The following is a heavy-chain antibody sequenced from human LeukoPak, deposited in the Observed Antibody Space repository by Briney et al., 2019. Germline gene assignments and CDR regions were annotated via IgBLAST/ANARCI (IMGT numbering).Heavy chain of an antibody. V-gene: IGHV4-39*07. CDR1: GGSISSSSYY. J-gene: IGHJ6*03. CDR2: IYYSGST. D-gene: IGHD3-10*01. Sequence: SETLSLTCTVSGGSISSSSYYWGWIRQPPGKGLEWIGSIYYSGSTYYNPSLKSRVTISVDTSKNQFSLKLSSVAAADTAVYYCARASRNYGSYYYYYMDVWGKGTTVTISS. CDR3: ARASRNYGSYYYYYMDV.